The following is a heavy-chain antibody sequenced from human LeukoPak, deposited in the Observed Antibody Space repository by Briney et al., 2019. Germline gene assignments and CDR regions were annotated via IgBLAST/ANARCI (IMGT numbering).Heavy chain of an antibody. CDR1: GFTFSSYA. V-gene: IGHV3-30*04. J-gene: IGHJ4*02. D-gene: IGHD2-2*01. CDR3: AKDWGPEVPAAQDCDY. Sequence: GGSLRLSCAASGFTFSSYAMHWVRQAPGKGLEWVAVISYDGSNKYYADSVKGRFTISRDNSKNTLYLQMNSLRAEDTAVYYCAKDWGPEVPAAQDCDYWGQGTLVTVSS. CDR2: ISYDGSNK.